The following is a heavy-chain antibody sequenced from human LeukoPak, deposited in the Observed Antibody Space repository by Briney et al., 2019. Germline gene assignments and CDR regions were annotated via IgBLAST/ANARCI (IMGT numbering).Heavy chain of an antibody. D-gene: IGHD6-13*01. V-gene: IGHV3-53*01. CDR2: IYSGGST. J-gene: IGHJ6*03. Sequence: PGGSLRLSCAASGFTVSSNYMSWVRQAPGKGLEWVSVIYSGGSTYYADSVKGRFTISRGNSKNTLYLQMNSLRAEDTAVYYCARDPRLYSSTARSHMDVWGKGTTVTVSS. CDR1: GFTVSSNY. CDR3: ARDPRLYSSTARSHMDV.